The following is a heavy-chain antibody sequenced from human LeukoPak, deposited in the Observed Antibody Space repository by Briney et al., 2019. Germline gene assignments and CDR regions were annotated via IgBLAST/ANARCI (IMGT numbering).Heavy chain of an antibody. CDR3: AREDREYYYGSGSYYNYGAFDI. D-gene: IGHD3-10*01. CDR1: GFTFSSYS. Sequence: GGSLRLSCAASGFTFSSYSMNWVRQAPGKGLEWVSYISSSSSTIYYADSVKGRFTISRDNAKNSLYLQMNSLRAEDTAVYYCAREDREYYYGSGSYYNYGAFDIWGQGTMVTVSS. V-gene: IGHV3-48*01. CDR2: ISSSSSTI. J-gene: IGHJ3*02.